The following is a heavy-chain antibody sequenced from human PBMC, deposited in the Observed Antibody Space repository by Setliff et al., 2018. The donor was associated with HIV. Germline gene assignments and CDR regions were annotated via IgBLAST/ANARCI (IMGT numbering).Heavy chain of an antibody. D-gene: IGHD6-19*01. V-gene: IGHV4-39*01. J-gene: IGHJ5*02. CDR3: ARPHSGRGGGAWFDP. CDR2: ILSDRDT. Sequence: PSETLSLTCTVSGDSITSGHYYWGWIRQPPGKGLEWIGNILSDRDTYYNPSLKSRVSMSVDTSKNQFSLRLTSVTAADTAVYFCARPHSGRGGGAWFDPWGQGTLVTVSS. CDR1: GDSITSGHYY.